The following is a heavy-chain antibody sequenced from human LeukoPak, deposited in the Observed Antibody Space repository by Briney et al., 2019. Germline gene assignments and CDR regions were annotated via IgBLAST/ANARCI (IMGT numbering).Heavy chain of an antibody. Sequence: GGSLILSCAASGFTFSSYAMSWVRQAPGKGLEWVSAISGSGGSTYYADSVKGRFTISRDNSKNTLYLQMNSLRAEDTAVYYCAKVGPHIDYGDYVYDYWGQGTLVTVSS. V-gene: IGHV3-23*01. D-gene: IGHD4-17*01. CDR3: AKVGPHIDYGDYVYDY. CDR2: ISGSGGST. CDR1: GFTFSSYA. J-gene: IGHJ4*02.